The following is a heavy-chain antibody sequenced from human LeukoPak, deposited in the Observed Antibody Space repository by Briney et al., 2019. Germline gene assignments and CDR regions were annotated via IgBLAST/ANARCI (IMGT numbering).Heavy chain of an antibody. D-gene: IGHD2-2*01. J-gene: IGHJ4*02. Sequence: SVKVSCKASGYTFTNYDINWVRQATGQGLEWMGWMNPNSANTGYAQKFQGRVTMTRNTSISTAYMELSSLRSEDTAVYYCARVNCSSTSCRSKFLDYWGQGTLVTVSS. V-gene: IGHV1-8*01. CDR1: GYTFTNYD. CDR2: MNPNSANT. CDR3: ARVNCSSTSCRSKFLDY.